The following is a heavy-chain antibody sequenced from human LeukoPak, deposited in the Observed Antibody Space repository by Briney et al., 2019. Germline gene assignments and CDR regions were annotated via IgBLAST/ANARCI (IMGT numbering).Heavy chain of an antibody. Sequence: KPSETLSLTCTVSGGSISSYYWSWIRQPPGKGLEWIGYIYYSGSTNYNPSLKSRVTISVDTSKNQFSLKLSSVTAADTAVYYCARALGDLDFWSGYYNNYYYMDVWGKGTTVTVSS. J-gene: IGHJ6*03. CDR2: IYYSGST. V-gene: IGHV4-59*01. D-gene: IGHD3-3*01. CDR1: GGSISSYY. CDR3: ARALGDLDFWSGYYNNYYYMDV.